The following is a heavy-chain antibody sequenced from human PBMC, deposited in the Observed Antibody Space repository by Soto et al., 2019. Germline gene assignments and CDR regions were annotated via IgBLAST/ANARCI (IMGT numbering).Heavy chain of an antibody. J-gene: IGHJ5*02. Sequence: SETLSLTCTVSGGSISSYYWSWIRQPAGKGLEWIGRIYTSGSTNYNPSLKSRVTMSVDTSKNQFSLKLSSVTAADTAVYYCAVDSSSRAWGGWFDPWGQGTLVTVSS. CDR1: GGSISSYY. D-gene: IGHD6-13*01. CDR3: AVDSSSRAWGGWFDP. CDR2: IYTSGST. V-gene: IGHV4-4*07.